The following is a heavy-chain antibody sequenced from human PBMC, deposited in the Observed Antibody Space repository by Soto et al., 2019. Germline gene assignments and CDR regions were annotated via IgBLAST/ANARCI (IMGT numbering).Heavy chain of an antibody. V-gene: IGHV3-23*01. D-gene: IGHD1-26*01. CDR1: GFTFSTYA. Sequence: EVQLLESGGGLVQPGGSLRLSCAASGFTFSTYAMSWVRQTPEKGLEWVSAISGSGGSTYYADSVKGRFTISRDNSKNTLYLQMNSLRAEDTAVYYCAKDRPRIVGAPFDYWGQGTLVTVSS. CDR3: AKDRPRIVGAPFDY. CDR2: ISGSGGST. J-gene: IGHJ4*02.